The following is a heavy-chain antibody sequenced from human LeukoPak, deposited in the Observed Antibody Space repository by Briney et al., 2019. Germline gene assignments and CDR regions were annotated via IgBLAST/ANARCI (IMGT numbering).Heavy chain of an antibody. CDR3: ARHLRSPGFDL. CDR2: SYYSGST. Sequence: PSETLSLTCTVSGGSISSSSYYWGWIRQPPGKGLEWIGSSYYSGSTYYNPSLKSRVTIPVDTSKNQFSLKLSSVTAADTAVYYCARHLRSPGFDLWARGTLVTVSS. CDR1: GGSISSSSYY. V-gene: IGHV4-39*01. J-gene: IGHJ2*01.